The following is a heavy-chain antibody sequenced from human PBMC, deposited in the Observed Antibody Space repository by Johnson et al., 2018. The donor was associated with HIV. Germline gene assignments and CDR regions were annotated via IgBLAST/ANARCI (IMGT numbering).Heavy chain of an antibody. J-gene: IGHJ3*02. CDR1: GFTFSSYA. D-gene: IGHD2-2*01. V-gene: IGHV3-13*01. CDR3: AKGVPPGCSSTSCHRAFDI. CDR2: IGTAGDT. Sequence: VQLVESGGELVQPGGSLRLSCAASGFTFSSYAMHWVRQATGKGLEWVSAIGTAGDTSYPGSVKGRFTISRDNVKNSLYLQMNSLRAEDTAVYYCAKGVPPGCSSTSCHRAFDIWGQGTMVTVSS.